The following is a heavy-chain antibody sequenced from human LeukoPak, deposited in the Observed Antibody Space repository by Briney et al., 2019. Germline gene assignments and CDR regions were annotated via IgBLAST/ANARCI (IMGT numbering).Heavy chain of an antibody. CDR1: GDSVSSNSAA. Sequence: SQTLSLNCAISGDSVSSNSAAWNWIRQSPSRGLEWLGRTYYRSKWYNDYAVSVKSRITINPDTSKNQFSLQLNSVTPEDTAVYYCARVSGPLIPLGWFDPWGQGTLVTVSS. V-gene: IGHV6-1*01. CDR3: ARVSGPLIPLGWFDP. CDR2: TYYRSKWYN. J-gene: IGHJ5*02. D-gene: IGHD6-6*01.